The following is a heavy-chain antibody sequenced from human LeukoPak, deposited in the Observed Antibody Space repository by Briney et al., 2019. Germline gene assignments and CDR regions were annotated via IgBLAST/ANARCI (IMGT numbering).Heavy chain of an antibody. J-gene: IGHJ5*02. Sequence: AVPVSFKCSVCTFTCYDINGLGQPTAKGRDGMGWMNPTSGNPGDAQKFQGRDTMTRNSSISTAYMELSSLRSEDTAVYYCARGAHTNQGRYSYGARSNWSDPWGQGTLVTVSS. V-gene: IGHV1-8*01. CDR2: MNPTSGNP. D-gene: IGHD5-18*01. CDR1: VCTFTCYD. CDR3: ARGAHTNQGRYSYGARSNWSDP.